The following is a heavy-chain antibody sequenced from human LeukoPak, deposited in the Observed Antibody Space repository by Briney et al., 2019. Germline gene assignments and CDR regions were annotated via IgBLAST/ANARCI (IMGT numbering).Heavy chain of an antibody. D-gene: IGHD2-15*01. CDR2: IFYSGNT. Sequence: SETLSLTCTVSGGSISTYYWSLIRQPPGKGLEWIGYIFYSGNTNYNPSLKSRVTISVDTSKNQFSLKLSSVTAADTAVYYCARGYCSGGSCSPLDYWGQGTLVTVSS. V-gene: IGHV4-59*01. CDR1: GGSISTYY. J-gene: IGHJ4*02. CDR3: ARGYCSGGSCSPLDY.